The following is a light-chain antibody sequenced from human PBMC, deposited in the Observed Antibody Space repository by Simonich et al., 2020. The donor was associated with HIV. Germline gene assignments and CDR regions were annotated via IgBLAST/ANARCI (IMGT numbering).Light chain of an antibody. CDR1: QSVSSY. CDR3: HQYNNWPLF. Sequence: EIVLTQSPATLSLSPGERATLSCRASQSVSSYLAGYQQKPGQAPRLLIYGASTRATGIPARFSGSGSGTEFTLTISSVQSEDFVVYYCHQYNNWPLFFGQGTKLEIK. CDR2: GAS. V-gene: IGKV3-15*01. J-gene: IGKJ2*01.